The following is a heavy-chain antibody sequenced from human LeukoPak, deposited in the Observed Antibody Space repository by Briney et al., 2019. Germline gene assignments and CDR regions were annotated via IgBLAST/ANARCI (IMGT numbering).Heavy chain of an antibody. CDR2: INHSGST. CDR1: GGSFSGYY. V-gene: IGHV4-34*01. Sequence: SETLSLTCAVYGGSFSGYYWSWIRQPPGKGLEWIGEINHSGSTNYNPSLRSRVTISVDTSKNQFSLKLSSVTAADTAVYVCVRDRAYGSGKNWFDPWGQGTQVTVSS. CDR3: VRDRAYGSGKNWFDP. D-gene: IGHD3-10*01. J-gene: IGHJ5*02.